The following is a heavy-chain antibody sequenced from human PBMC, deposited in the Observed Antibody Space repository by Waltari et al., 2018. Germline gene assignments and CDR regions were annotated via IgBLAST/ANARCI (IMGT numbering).Heavy chain of an antibody. CDR1: GGTFRSYA. CDR3: AGERRGYDSSGYYHEGDY. Sequence: QVQLVQSGDEVKKPGSAVKVSCKTSGGTFRSYAISWVRSAHGHGLEWMGGIIPIFGTANYAQKFQGRVTITADESTSTAYMELSSLRSEDTAVYYCAGERRGYDSSGYYHEGDYWGQGTLVTVSS. CDR2: IIPIFGTA. J-gene: IGHJ4*02. V-gene: IGHV1-69*12. D-gene: IGHD3-22*01.